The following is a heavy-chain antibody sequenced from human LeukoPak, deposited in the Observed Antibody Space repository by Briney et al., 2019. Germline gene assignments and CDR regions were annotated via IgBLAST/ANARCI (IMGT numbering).Heavy chain of an antibody. J-gene: IGHJ4*02. CDR1: GGSISSFY. CDR3: AASSHSGSYRAH. Sequence: PSETLSLTCSLSGGSISSFYLSWIRQPPGKGLEWIGYSSDTADSNYNPSHKSGDTISRDTSKNQFSLRLTSVTAADTAVYYCAASSHSGSYRAHWGQGTLVTVSS. V-gene: IGHV4-59*12. CDR2: SSDTADS. D-gene: IGHD3-10*01.